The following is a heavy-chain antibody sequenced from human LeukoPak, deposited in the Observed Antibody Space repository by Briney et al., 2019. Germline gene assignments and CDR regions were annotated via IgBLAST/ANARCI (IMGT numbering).Heavy chain of an antibody. D-gene: IGHD2-15*01. J-gene: IGHJ4*02. CDR3: ARLYCSGGSCYLDY. V-gene: IGHV3-53*01. CDR2: IYSGGST. Sequence: GVCLRLSCAASGFTVSSKYMSWVRQAPGKGLEWVTVIYSGGSTYYADSVKGGFTISRDNSKNTLYLQMNSLRAEDTAVYYCARLYCSGGSCYLDYWGQGTLVTVSS. CDR1: GFTVSSKY.